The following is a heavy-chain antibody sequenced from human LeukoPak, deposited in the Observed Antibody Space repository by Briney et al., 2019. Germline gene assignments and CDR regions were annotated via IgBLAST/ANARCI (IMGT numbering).Heavy chain of an antibody. CDR3: AKEVGTIPTNLLDD. J-gene: IGHJ4*02. D-gene: IGHD1-26*01. Sequence: GGSLRLSCAASGFTFSSYGMSWFRQAPGEGLEWVSVISDSGGITYYADSVKGRFTISRDNSKNTLYLHMNSLRAEDTAVYYCAKEVGTIPTNLLDDWGQGTLVTVSS. V-gene: IGHV3-23*01. CDR2: ISDSGGIT. CDR1: GFTFSSYG.